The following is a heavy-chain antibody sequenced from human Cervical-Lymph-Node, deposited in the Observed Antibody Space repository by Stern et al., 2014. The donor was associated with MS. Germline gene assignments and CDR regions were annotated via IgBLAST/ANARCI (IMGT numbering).Heavy chain of an antibody. Sequence: QVQLVQSGAEARMPGASVKVTCKTSGYRFTTYDFNWVRQAPGQGLEWMGWVNPDSGTTGYAPKFQGRLTLTKTTSLKTTSMELRSLRPDDTAVYYCARGGRGAFDVWGQGTTVTVSS. V-gene: IGHV1-8*01. CDR3: ARGGRGAFDV. J-gene: IGHJ3*01. CDR2: VNPDSGTT. D-gene: IGHD1-14*01. CDR1: GYRFTTYD.